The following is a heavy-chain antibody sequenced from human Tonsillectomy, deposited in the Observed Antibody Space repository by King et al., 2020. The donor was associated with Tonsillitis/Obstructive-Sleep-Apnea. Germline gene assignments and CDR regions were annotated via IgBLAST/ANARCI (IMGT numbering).Heavy chain of an antibody. CDR2: INHSGST. CDR3: ARVWQYYEILTANYYYYMDV. V-gene: IGHV4-34*01. J-gene: IGHJ6*03. CDR1: GGSFNGYY. Sequence: VQLQQWGAGLLKPSETLSLTCAVYGGSFNGYYWSWIRQPPGKGLEWIGEINHSGSTNYNPSLTSRVTISVDTSKNQFSLKLSSVTAADTAVYYCARVWQYYEILTANYYYYMDVWGKGTTVTVSS. D-gene: IGHD3-9*01.